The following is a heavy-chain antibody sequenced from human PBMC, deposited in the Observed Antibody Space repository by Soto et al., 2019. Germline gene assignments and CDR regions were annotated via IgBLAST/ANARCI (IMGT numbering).Heavy chain of an antibody. D-gene: IGHD6-13*01. V-gene: IGHV4-39*01. CDR2: IYSIGST. J-gene: IGHJ6*02. CDR1: GGSISSSSY. Sequence: QLQLQESGPGLVKPSETLSLTCTVSGGSISSSSYWGWIRQPPGKGLEWIGSIYSIGSTYYNPSLKGRVTISLDTSKNQFSLKPSSVTAAETTVYYCRRSSRYSTDVWGQGTTVTVSS. CDR3: RRSSRYSTDV.